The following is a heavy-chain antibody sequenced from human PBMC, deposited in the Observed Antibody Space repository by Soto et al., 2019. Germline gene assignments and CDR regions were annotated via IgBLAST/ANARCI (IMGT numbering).Heavy chain of an antibody. Sequence: QVHLVESGGGLVKPGGSLRLSCAASGFSFSDYYMSWIRQAPGKGLEWVSYISGTGSTIYYAESLKGRFTISRDNAKTSLYVQMNSLRAEDTAVYYCARVGYCSTNSCYGDYWGQGTLVTVSS. V-gene: IGHV3-11*01. CDR3: ARVGYCSTNSCYGDY. D-gene: IGHD2-2*01. CDR2: ISGTGSTI. CDR1: GFSFSDYY. J-gene: IGHJ4*02.